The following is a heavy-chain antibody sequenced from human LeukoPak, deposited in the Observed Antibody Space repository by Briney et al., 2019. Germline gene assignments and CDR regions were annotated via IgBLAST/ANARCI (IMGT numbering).Heavy chain of an antibody. V-gene: IGHV4-30-2*01. D-gene: IGHD2-2*01. Sequence: SETLSLTCTVSGGSISSGGYYWSWIRQPPGKGLEWIGYIYHSGSTYYNPSLKSRVTISVDRSKNQFSLKLSSVTAADTAVYYCARDAKPSTSCVWGQGTLVTVSS. CDR3: ARDAKPSTSCV. CDR2: IYHSGST. CDR1: GGSISSGGYY. J-gene: IGHJ4*02.